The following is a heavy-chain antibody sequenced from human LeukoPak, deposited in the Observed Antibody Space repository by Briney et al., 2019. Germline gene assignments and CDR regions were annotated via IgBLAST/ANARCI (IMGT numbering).Heavy chain of an antibody. CDR3: ARGDGVYVY. V-gene: IGHV1-69*04. CDR2: IIPILGIA. D-gene: IGHD5/OR15-5a*01. Sequence: SVKVSWKASGGTFSSYAISWVRQAPGQGLEWMGRIIPILGIANYAQNFQGRVTITADKSTSTAYMELSSLRSEDTAVYYCARGDGVYVYWGQGTLVTVSS. J-gene: IGHJ4*02. CDR1: GGTFSSYA.